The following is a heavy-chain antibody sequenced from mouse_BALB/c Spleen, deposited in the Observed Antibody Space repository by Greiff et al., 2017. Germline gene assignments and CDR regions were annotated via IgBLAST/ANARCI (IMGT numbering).Heavy chain of an antibody. Sequence: EVMLVESGGGLVQPKGSLKLSCAASGFTFNTYAMNWVRQAPGKGLEWVARIRSKSNNYATYYADSVKDRFTISRDDSQSMLYLQMNNLKTEDTAMYYCVRQRGYDDAMDYWGQGTSVTVSS. CDR2: IRSKSNNYAT. CDR1: GFTFNTYA. V-gene: IGHV10-1*02. J-gene: IGHJ4*01. D-gene: IGHD2-2*01. CDR3: VRQRGYDDAMDY.